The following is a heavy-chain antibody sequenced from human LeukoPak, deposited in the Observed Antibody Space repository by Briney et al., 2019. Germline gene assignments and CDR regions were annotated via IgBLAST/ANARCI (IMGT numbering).Heavy chain of an antibody. CDR3: ARIRSAAAGTPYFDY. V-gene: IGHV4-61*02. CDR2: IYTSGST. D-gene: IGHD6-13*01. CDR1: GGSISSGSYY. J-gene: IGHJ4*02. Sequence: SETLSLTCTVSGGSISSGSYYWSWIRQPAGKGLEWIGRIYTSGSTNYNPSLKSRVTISVDTSKNQFSLKLSSVTAADTAVYYCARIRSAAAGTPYFDYWGQGTLVTVSS.